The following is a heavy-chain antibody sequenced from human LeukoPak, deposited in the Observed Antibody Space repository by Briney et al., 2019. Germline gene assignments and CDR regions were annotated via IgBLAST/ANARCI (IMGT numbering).Heavy chain of an antibody. Sequence: SETLSLTCAVYGGSFSGYYWSWIRQPPGKGLEWIGEINHSGSTNYNPSLKSRVTISVDTSKNQFSLKLSSVTAADTAVYYCARRAARRNYYGMDVWGQGTTVTVSS. CDR3: ARRAARRNYYGMDV. CDR2: INHSGST. D-gene: IGHD6-6*01. CDR1: GGSFSGYY. V-gene: IGHV4-34*01. J-gene: IGHJ6*02.